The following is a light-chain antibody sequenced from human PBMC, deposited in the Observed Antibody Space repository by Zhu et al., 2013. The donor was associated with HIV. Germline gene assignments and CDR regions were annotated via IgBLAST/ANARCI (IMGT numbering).Light chain of an antibody. J-gene: IGKJ3*01. CDR3: QQYASSPFT. CDR2: GAS. CDR1: QSVISTS. Sequence: EIVLTQSPGTLSLSPGERATLSCGSSQSVISTSLAWYQQKPGQAPRLLIYGASNRATGIPDRFSGSGSGTDFTLTISRLEPEEFAVYYCQQYASSPFTFGPGTKVDIK. V-gene: IGKV3-20*01.